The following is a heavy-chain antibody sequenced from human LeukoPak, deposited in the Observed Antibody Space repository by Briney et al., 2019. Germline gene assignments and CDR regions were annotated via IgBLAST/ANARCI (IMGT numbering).Heavy chain of an antibody. CDR3: ARASGSFDY. CDR2: IWSDGSNK. CDR1: GFTFSSYG. V-gene: IGHV3-33*01. Sequence: GGSVRLFCEASGFTFSSYGIHGARRARGKGLVWVAVIWSDGSNKYYADAVKGRFTISRDDSKDTLYLQLNSLRAEDTAVYYCARASGSFDYWGQGTLVSVSS. J-gene: IGHJ4*02. D-gene: IGHD1-26*01.